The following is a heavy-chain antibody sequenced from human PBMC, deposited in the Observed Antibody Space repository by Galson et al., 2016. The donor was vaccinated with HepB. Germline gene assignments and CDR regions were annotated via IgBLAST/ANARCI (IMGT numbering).Heavy chain of an antibody. CDR3: ARGSSSRSIYYYYYYTMDV. J-gene: IGHJ6*02. CDR1: GFTLRYFS. Sequence: SLRLSCAASGFTLRYFSIHWVRQAPGKGLEWVTIISDDGSSKYYADSVKGRFTISRDNSKNTVNLQMNNLRTEDTAVYYCARGSSSRSIYYYYYYTMDVWGQGTTVAVSS. CDR2: ISDDGSSK. D-gene: IGHD6-6*01. V-gene: IGHV3-30*04.